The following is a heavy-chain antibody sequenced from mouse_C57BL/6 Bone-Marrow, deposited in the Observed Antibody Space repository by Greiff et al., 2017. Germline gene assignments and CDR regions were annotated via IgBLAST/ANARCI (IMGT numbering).Heavy chain of an antibody. D-gene: IGHD1-1*01. V-gene: IGHV1-81*01. CDR2: IYPRSGNT. CDR1: GYTFTSYG. Sequence: VQLQQSGAELARPGASVKLSCKASGYTFTSYGISWVKQRTGQGLEWIGEIYPRSGNTYYNEKFKGKATLTADKSSSTAYMELRSLTSEDSAVYFCSRMIYYGSSFLWFAYWGQGTLVTVSA. CDR3: SRMIYYGSSFLWFAY. J-gene: IGHJ3*01.